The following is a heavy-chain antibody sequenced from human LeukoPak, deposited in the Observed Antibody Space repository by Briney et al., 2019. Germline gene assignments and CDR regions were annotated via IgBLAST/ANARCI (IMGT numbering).Heavy chain of an antibody. CDR3: TRVEETATTAAIIRKYSYYYYYMDV. D-gene: IGHD4-11*01. V-gene: IGHV3-7*01. Sequence: GGTLRLSCAASGFSVSDNGMSWVRQAPGKGLEWVANIKQDGSEKHYVDSVKGRFTISRDNAKNSLYLQMSSLRAEDTAVYYCTRVEETATTAAIIRKYSYYYYYMDVWGKGNTVTVSS. CDR2: IKQDGSEK. CDR1: GFSVSDNG. J-gene: IGHJ6*03.